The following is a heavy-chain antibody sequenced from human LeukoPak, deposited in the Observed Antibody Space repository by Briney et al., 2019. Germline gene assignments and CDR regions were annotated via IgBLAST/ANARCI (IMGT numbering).Heavy chain of an antibody. CDR2: ISGGGDTT. CDR3: ARDIGSGWYSGVDY. Sequence: PGGSLRLSCSASGFSFSSYTMTWVRQAPGKGPEWVSIISGGGDTTFYTDSVKGRFTISRDNSKNTLYLQMNSLRAEDTAVYYCARDIGSGWYSGVDYWGQGTLVTVSS. J-gene: IGHJ4*02. D-gene: IGHD6-19*01. V-gene: IGHV3-23*01. CDR1: GFSFSSYT.